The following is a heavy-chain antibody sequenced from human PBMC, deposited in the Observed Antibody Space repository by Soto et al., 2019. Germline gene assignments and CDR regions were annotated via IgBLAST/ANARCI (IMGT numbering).Heavy chain of an antibody. D-gene: IGHD3-22*01. CDR1: GYSFSSYA. J-gene: IGHJ4*02. Sequence: ASVKVSCKTSGYSFSSYAISWVRQAPGQGLEWLGWISTFSGNTNYARKLQGRVTMTTDTSISTAYMELSRLGSDDTAVYYCARPYYDSSGPQSYYFDYWGQGTLVTVSS. CDR2: ISTFSGNT. CDR3: ARPYYDSSGPQSYYFDY. V-gene: IGHV1-18*01.